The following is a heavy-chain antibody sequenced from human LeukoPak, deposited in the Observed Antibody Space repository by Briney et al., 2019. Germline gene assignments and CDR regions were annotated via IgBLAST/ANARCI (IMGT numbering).Heavy chain of an antibody. Sequence: ASVKVSYKASGYTFTSYDINWVRQATGQGLEWMGWMNPNSGNTGYAQKFQGRVTMTRNTSISTAYMELSSLRSEDTAVYYCARGRSGSGLCKLWGQGTLVTVSS. CDR1: GYTFTSYD. V-gene: IGHV1-8*01. CDR2: MNPNSGNT. CDR3: ARGRSGSGLCKL. J-gene: IGHJ4*02. D-gene: IGHD2-8*02.